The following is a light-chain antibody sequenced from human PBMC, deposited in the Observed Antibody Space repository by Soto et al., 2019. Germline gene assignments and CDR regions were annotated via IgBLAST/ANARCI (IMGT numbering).Light chain of an antibody. CDR3: QQYGYVVT. Sequence: EIVYTKSPGTLSLSPGERATLSCRASQSITNNYLAWYQQKPGRAHRLLIYGASSRATGIPDRFSGSGSGTDFTLTISRLEPEDFAMYYCQQYGYVVTVGGGTKVDIK. CDR2: GAS. V-gene: IGKV3-20*01. J-gene: IGKJ4*01. CDR1: QSITNNY.